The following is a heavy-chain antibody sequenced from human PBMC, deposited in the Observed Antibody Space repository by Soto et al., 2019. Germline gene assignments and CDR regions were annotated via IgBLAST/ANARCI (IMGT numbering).Heavy chain of an antibody. D-gene: IGHD4-17*01. J-gene: IGHJ4*02. CDR1: GFTFSSYG. Sequence: GGSLRLSCAASGFTFSSYGMHWVRQAPGKGLEWVAVISYDGSNKYYVDSVKGRFTISRDNAKNSLYLQMNSLRAEDTAVYYCARGSYGDYVDYWGQGTLVTVSS. CDR3: ARGSYGDYVDY. V-gene: IGHV3-30*03. CDR2: ISYDGSNK.